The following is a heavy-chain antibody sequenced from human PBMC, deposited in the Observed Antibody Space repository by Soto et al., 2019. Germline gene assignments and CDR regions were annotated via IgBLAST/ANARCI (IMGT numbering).Heavy chain of an antibody. D-gene: IGHD5-18*01. CDR3: VSDRGYGHASVPYS. CDR1: GFAFSRYG. Sequence: QAQLVESGGGVVQPGRSLRLSCAASGFAFSRYGMHWVRQAPGPGLEWGAVISYDGSLQHYADSVKGRFTISRDNSKNMVLLQISSLRAEDTAVYYCVSDRGYGHASVPYSWGQGTLVSVSS. V-gene: IGHV3-30*03. CDR2: ISYDGSLQ. J-gene: IGHJ4*02.